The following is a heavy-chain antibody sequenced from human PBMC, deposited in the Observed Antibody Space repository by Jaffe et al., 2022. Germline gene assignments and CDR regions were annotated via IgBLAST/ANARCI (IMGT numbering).Heavy chain of an antibody. CDR3: AREARAVVYEAFDI. Sequence: QVQLQESGPGLVKPSETLSLTCTVSGGSISSYYWSWIRQPPGKGLEWIGYIYYSGSTNYNPSLKSRVTISVDTSKNQFSLKLSSVTAADTAVYYCAREARAVVYEAFDIWGQGTMVTVSS. V-gene: IGHV4-59*01. CDR1: GGSISSYY. J-gene: IGHJ3*02. D-gene: IGHD2-15*01. CDR2: IYYSGST.